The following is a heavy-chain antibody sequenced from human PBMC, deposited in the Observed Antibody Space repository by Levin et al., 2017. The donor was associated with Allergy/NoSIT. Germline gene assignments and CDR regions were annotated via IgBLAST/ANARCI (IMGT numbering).Heavy chain of an antibody. V-gene: IGHV1-46*01. CDR3: AREGPFCSSTSCPDHDAFDI. CDR1: GYTFTSYY. J-gene: IGHJ3*02. CDR2: INPSGGST. D-gene: IGHD2-2*01. Sequence: PAASVKVSCKASGYTFTSYYMHWVRQAPGQGLEWMGIINPSGGSTSYAQKFQGRVTMTRDTSTSTVYMELSSLRSEDTAVYYCAREGPFCSSTSCPDHDAFDIWGQGTMVTVSS.